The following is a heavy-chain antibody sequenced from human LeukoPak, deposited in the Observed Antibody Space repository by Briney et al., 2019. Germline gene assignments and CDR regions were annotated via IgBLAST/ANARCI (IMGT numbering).Heavy chain of an antibody. CDR3: ARDGIQLWSLYFDY. CDR2: ISSYSSYI. Sequence: PGGSLRLFCAVSGFPFSSYSMKWVRQAPGKGREWVSSISSYSSYIYYADSVKGRFTISRDNAKNSLYLQMNSLRAEDTAVYYCARDGIQLWSLYFDYWGQGTLVTVSS. V-gene: IGHV3-21*01. J-gene: IGHJ4*02. D-gene: IGHD5-18*01. CDR1: GFPFSSYS.